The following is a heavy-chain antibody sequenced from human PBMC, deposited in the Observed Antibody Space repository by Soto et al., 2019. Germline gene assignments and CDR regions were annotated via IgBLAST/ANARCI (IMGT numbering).Heavy chain of an antibody. CDR2: MFYSGST. J-gene: IGHJ4*02. CDR3: TTVASTHFDS. CDR1: GGSISSPSYN. V-gene: IGHV4-39*01. Sequence: SETLSLTCTVSGGSISSPSYNWGWVRQPPGKGPEWIGTMFYSGSTHYNPSLRSRLAISVDTSKSQVSLNLTSVTAADTAVYYCTTVASTHFDSWGQGAQVTVSS. D-gene: IGHD4-17*01.